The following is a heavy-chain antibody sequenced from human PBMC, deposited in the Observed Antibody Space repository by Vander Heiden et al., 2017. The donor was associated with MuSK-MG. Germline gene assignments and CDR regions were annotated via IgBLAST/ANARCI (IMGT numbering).Heavy chain of an antibody. Sequence: QVQLQESGPGLVKPSATLSLTCAVSGYSISSGYYWGWIRQPPGKGLEWIGSIYHSGSTYYNPSLKSRVTISVDTSKNQFSLKLSSVTAADTAVYYCARSDVQSRQMATIRKDPYWYFDLWGRGTLVTVSS. CDR1: GYSISSGYY. J-gene: IGHJ2*01. D-gene: IGHD5-12*01. CDR2: IYHSGST. CDR3: ARSDVQSRQMATIRKDPYWYFDL. V-gene: IGHV4-38-2*01.